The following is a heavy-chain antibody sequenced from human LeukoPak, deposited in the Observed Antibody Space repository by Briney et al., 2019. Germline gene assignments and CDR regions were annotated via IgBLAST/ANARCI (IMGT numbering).Heavy chain of an antibody. CDR1: GFTFSSYA. D-gene: IGHD2-8*01. V-gene: IGHV3-23*01. CDR3: ARVKGGSNGPLDY. J-gene: IGHJ4*02. CDR2: ISGSGGST. Sequence: GGSLRLSCAASGFTFSSYAMSWVRQAPGKGLEWVSAISGSGGSTYYADSVKGRFTISRDNSKNTLYLQMNSLRAEDTAVYYCARVKGGSNGPLDYWGQETLVTVSS.